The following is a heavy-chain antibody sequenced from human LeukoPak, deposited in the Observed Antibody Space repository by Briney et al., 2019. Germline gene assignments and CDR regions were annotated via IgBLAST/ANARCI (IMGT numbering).Heavy chain of an antibody. J-gene: IGHJ4*02. CDR1: GCIFTNFW. D-gene: IGHD6-13*01. V-gene: IGHV5-51*01. CDR3: ARLISSSWYEFDF. CDR2: ISPGNSDT. Sequence: GESLKISCKASGCIFTNFWIGWVRQTPGKGLEWMGVISPGNSDTRYRPSFQGQVTMSADKSINTAYLQWNSLKASDTALYYCARLISSSWYEFDFWGQGTLVTVSS.